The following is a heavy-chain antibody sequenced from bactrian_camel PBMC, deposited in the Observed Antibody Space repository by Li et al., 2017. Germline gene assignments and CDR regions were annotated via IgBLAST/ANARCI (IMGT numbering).Heavy chain of an antibody. CDR2: DYTGDGNT. Sequence: HVQLVESGGGSVEAGGSLRLSCAASGLPASGNCVAWFRQAPGKEREGVAADYTGDGNTFVADSVKGRFTMSQNNDKNTMYLQMNALKPEDTAMYYCAAGDLLCKGVHELAHWGQGTQVTVS. J-gene: IGHJ4*01. D-gene: IGHD2*01. CDR1: GLPASGNC. CDR3: AAGDLLCKGVHELAH. V-gene: IGHV3S1*01.